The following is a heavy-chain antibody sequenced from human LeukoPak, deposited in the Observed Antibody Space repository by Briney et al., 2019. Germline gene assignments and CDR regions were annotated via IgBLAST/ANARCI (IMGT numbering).Heavy chain of an antibody. V-gene: IGHV4-4*07. CDR2: IYTSGST. CDR1: GGSISSYY. Sequence: PSETLSLTCTVSGGSISSYYWSWIRQPAGKGLEWLGRIYTSGSTNYNPSLKSRVTMSVDTSKNQFSLKLSSVTAADTAVYYCARDLFDFWSGYYSDYMDVWGKGTTVTVS. J-gene: IGHJ6*03. CDR3: ARDLFDFWSGYYSDYMDV. D-gene: IGHD3-3*01.